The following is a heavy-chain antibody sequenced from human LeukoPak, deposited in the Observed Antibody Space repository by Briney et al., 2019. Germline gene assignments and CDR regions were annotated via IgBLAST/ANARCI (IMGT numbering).Heavy chain of an antibody. D-gene: IGHD3-3*02. Sequence: GRSLRLSCAASGFTFDDYAMHWVRHAPGKGLEGGSGISWNSGSIGYADSVKGRFTISRDNAKNSLYLQMNRRRAEDTALYYCAKDILAVRFGYFDYWGQGTLVTVSS. CDR2: ISWNSGSI. CDR1: GFTFDDYA. CDR3: AKDILAVRFGYFDY. V-gene: IGHV3-9*01. J-gene: IGHJ4*02.